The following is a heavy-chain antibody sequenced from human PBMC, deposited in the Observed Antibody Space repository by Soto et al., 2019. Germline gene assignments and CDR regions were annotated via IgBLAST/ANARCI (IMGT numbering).Heavy chain of an antibody. CDR2: ISGYNGNT. Sequence: GSVKVSCRASGYIFSTYEISWVRQAPGQGLEWMGWISGYNGNTNYAQKLQGRVTMTTDTSTSTAYMELRSLSSDDTAIYYCARDQSIYRKVAPDYWGHGTLVTVSS. V-gene: IGHV1-18*01. D-gene: IGHD3-16*02. CDR1: GYIFSTYE. CDR3: ARDQSIYRKVAPDY. J-gene: IGHJ4*01.